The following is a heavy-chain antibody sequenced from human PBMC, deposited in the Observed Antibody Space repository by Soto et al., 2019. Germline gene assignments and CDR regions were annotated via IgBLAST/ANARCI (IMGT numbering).Heavy chain of an antibody. D-gene: IGHD2-15*01. CDR3: ARGRRDDRPFGFYLFDY. Sequence: PSETLSLTCTVSGGSISSGDYYWSWIRQPPGKGLEWIGYIYYSGSTYYNPSLRSRVTISLEKSKNQFSLKLSSVTAADTAVYYCARGRRDDRPFGFYLFDYWGQGTLVTVSS. V-gene: IGHV4-30-4*01. CDR2: IYYSGST. CDR1: GGSISSGDYY. J-gene: IGHJ4*02.